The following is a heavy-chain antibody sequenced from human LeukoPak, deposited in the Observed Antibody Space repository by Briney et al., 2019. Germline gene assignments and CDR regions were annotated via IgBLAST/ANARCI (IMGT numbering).Heavy chain of an antibody. CDR1: GGSISSYY. D-gene: IGHD6-19*01. V-gene: IGHV4-59*01. Sequence: SETLCLTCTVSGGSISSYYWSWIRQPPGKGLEWIGYIYYSGSTNYNPSLKSRATISVDTSKNQFSLKLSSVTAADTAVYYCARSHSSGWWYWYFDLWGRGTLVTVSS. CDR3: ARSHSSGWWYWYFDL. J-gene: IGHJ2*01. CDR2: IYYSGST.